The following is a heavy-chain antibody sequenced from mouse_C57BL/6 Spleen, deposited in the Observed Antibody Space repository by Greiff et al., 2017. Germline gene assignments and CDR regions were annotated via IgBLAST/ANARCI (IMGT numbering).Heavy chain of an antibody. D-gene: IGHD4-1*01. CDR2: ISDGGSYT. Sequence: EVHLVESGGGLVKPGGSLKLSCVASGFTFSSYAMSWVRQTPEKRLEWVATISDGGSYTYYPDNVKGRFTISRDNAKNNLYLQMSHLKSEDTAMYYCARDGLGLYYFDYWGQGTTLTVSS. V-gene: IGHV5-4*01. CDR1: GFTFSSYA. CDR3: ARDGLGLYYFDY. J-gene: IGHJ2*01.